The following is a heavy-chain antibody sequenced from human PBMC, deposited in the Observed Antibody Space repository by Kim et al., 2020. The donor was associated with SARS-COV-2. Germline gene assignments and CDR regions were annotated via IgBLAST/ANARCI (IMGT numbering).Heavy chain of an antibody. Sequence: GGSLRLSCGASGFNFNNYAMHWVCQAPGKGLEWVAVISYEGSIKYYADSLKGRFTVSRDSSHNTLYLQMRSLRPEDTALYYCAKSSAFLWFGEGLYAFD. D-gene: IGHD3-10*01. J-gene: IGHJ3*01. CDR2: ISYEGSIK. V-gene: IGHV3-30*18. CDR3: AKSSAFLWFGEGLYAFD. CDR1: GFNFNNYA.